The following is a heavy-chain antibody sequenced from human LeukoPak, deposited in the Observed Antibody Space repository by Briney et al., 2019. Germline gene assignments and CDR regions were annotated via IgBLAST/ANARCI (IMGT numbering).Heavy chain of an antibody. V-gene: IGHV4-4*08. CDR3: ARGSDSSNWFYWRY. CDR1: GGSISSYY. J-gene: IGHJ4*02. CDR2: IYTSGST. D-gene: IGHD6-13*01. Sequence: PSETLSLTCTVSGGSISSYYWSWIRQPPGKGLEWIGRIYTSGSTNYNPSLKSRVTISVDTSKNQFSLKLSSVTAADTAVYYCARGSDSSNWFYWRYWGQGTLVTVSS.